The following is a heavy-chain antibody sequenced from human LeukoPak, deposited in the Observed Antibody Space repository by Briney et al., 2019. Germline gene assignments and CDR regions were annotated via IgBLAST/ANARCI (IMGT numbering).Heavy chain of an antibody. V-gene: IGHV4-34*01. CDR1: GGSFSGYY. CDR3: ARVGRIGSGYYYYYYMDV. Sequence: SETLSLTCAVYGGSFSGYYWSRIRQPPGKGLEWIGEINHSGSTNYNPSLRSRVTISVDTSKNQFSLKLSSVTAADTAVYYCARVGRIGSGYYYYYYMDVWGKGTTVTVSS. J-gene: IGHJ6*03. D-gene: IGHD1-26*01. CDR2: INHSGST.